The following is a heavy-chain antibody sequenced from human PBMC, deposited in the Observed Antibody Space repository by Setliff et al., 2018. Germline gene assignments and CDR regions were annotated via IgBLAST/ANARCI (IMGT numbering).Heavy chain of an antibody. J-gene: IGHJ6*03. V-gene: IGHV4-4*07. CDR3: ARGQRNYSGGSCYYYMDV. CDR2: IYTSGST. CDR1: GGSISSYY. D-gene: IGHD2-15*01. Sequence: KPSETLSLTCTVSGGSISSYYWCWFRQPAGKGLEWIGRIYTSGSTNYNPSLKTRVTMSVDTSKNQFSLKLSSVTAADTAVYYCARGQRNYSGGSCYYYMDVWGKGTTVTVSS.